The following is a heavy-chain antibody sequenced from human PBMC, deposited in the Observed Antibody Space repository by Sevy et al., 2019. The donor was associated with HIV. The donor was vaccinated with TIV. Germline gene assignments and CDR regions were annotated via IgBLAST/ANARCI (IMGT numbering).Heavy chain of an antibody. J-gene: IGHJ3*02. CDR3: ATLPPNIVVVPARDI. Sequence: ASVKVSCKVSGYTLTDLSMHWVRQAPGKGLEWMGGFDPEDGGTIYAQKFQGRVTMTEDTSTDTAYMELSSLRSEDTAVYYCATLPPNIVVVPARDIWGQGTMVTVSS. D-gene: IGHD2-2*01. CDR1: GYTLTDLS. V-gene: IGHV1-24*01. CDR2: FDPEDGGT.